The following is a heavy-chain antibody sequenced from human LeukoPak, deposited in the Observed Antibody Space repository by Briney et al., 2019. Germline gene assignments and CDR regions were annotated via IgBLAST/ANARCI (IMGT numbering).Heavy chain of an antibody. CDR2: INHSGST. CDR3: AREDTAMVGAGSRLY. Sequence: SETLSLTCAVYGGSFSGYYWSWIRQPPGKGLEWIGEINHSGSTNYNPSLKSRVTISVDTSKNQFSLKLSSVTAADTAVYYCAREDTAMVGAGSRLYWGQGTLVTVSS. D-gene: IGHD5-18*01. V-gene: IGHV4-34*01. CDR1: GGSFSGYY. J-gene: IGHJ4*02.